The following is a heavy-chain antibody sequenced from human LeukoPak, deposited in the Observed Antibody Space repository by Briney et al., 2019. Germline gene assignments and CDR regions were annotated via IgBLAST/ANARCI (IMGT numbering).Heavy chain of an antibody. CDR1: GDSIGSYY. D-gene: IGHD2-8*01. Sequence: PSETLSLTCTVSGDSIGSYYWTWIRQPPGKGLEWIGNILISGSTNYTPSLKSRITISVDPSKNQFSLKLNSVTAADTAVYYCARRERLWGYCSNGECYRYALDIWGQGTMVTVSS. V-gene: IGHV4-4*09. J-gene: IGHJ3*02. CDR2: ILISGST. CDR3: ARRERLWGYCSNGECYRYALDI.